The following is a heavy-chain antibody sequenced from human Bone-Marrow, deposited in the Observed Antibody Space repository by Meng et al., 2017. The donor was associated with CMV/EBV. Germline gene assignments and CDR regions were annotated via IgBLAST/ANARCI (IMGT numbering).Heavy chain of an antibody. V-gene: IGHV3-30*14. J-gene: IGHJ4*02. CDR2: ISYDESNK. CDR1: GFTFSSYT. CDR3: ARVGRRYFDWFE. Sequence: GESLKISCAASGFTFSSYTMHWVRQAPGKGLEWVALISYDESNKYYADSVKGRFTISRDTSENSVYLQMNTLRAEDTAVYYCARVGRRYFDWFEWGQGTLVTVSS. D-gene: IGHD3-9*01.